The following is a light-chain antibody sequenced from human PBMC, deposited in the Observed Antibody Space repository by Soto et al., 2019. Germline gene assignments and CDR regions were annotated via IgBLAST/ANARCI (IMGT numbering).Light chain of an antibody. CDR2: GAS. J-gene: IGKJ1*01. CDR3: QQSDSNPRT. V-gene: IGKV1-39*01. CDR1: QTIRTF. Sequence: DIEMTQSPSSLSASVGDRVIITCRASQTIRTFLNWYQQKPGKAPKLLIFGASILQSGVPLRFSGSLSGAEFSLIITSYQPEDVATYYCQQSDSNPRTFGQGTKVEIK.